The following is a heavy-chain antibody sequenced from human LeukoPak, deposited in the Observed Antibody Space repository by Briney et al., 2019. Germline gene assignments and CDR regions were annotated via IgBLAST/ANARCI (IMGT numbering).Heavy chain of an antibody. CDR3: AREGGDFTIFGVVTTVDY. D-gene: IGHD3-3*01. V-gene: IGHV1-2*02. J-gene: IGHJ4*02. CDR1: GYTFTGYY. CDR2: INPSSGGT. Sequence: ASVKVSCKASGYTFTGYYMHWVRQAPGQGLEWMGWINPSSGGTNYAQKFQGRVTMTRDTSISTAYMGLSRLRSDDTAVYYCAREGGDFTIFGVVTTVDYWGQGTLVTVSS.